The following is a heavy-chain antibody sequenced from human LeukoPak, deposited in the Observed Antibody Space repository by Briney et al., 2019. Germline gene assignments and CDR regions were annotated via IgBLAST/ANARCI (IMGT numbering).Heavy chain of an antibody. D-gene: IGHD3-22*01. V-gene: IGHV5-51*01. CDR2: IYPGDSDT. J-gene: IGHJ3*02. CDR3: ARLNYYDGTNDAFDI. Sequence: GESLKISCKGSGYSFTSYWIGWVRQMPGKGLGWMGIIYPGDSDTRYSPSFQGQVTISADKSISTAYLQWSSLKASDTAMYYCARLNYYDGTNDAFDIWGQGTMVTVSS. CDR1: GYSFTSYW.